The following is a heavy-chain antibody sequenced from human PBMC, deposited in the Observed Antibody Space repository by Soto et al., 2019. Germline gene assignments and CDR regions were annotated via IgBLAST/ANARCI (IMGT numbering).Heavy chain of an antibody. J-gene: IGHJ3*02. CDR3: AKSRGSGTYYNPFDAFDI. V-gene: IGHV3-23*01. CDR2: ISGSGGGA. Sequence: EVQLLESGGGLVQPGGSLRLSCAASGFTFNNYALSWVRQAPGKGLEWVSGISGSGGGAYNADRVKGRFTISRDNSKNTLYLQMNSPRAEDTAVYYCAKSRGSGTYYNPFDAFDIWGQGTKVTVSS. D-gene: IGHD3-10*01. CDR1: GFTFNNYA.